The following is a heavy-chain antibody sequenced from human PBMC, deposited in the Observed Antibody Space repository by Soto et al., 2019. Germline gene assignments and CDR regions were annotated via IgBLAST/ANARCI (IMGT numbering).Heavy chain of an antibody. CDR3: ARDLGSRAFDI. CDR2: IWYDGSNK. Sequence: QVQLVESGGGVVQPGRSLRLSCAASGFTFSSYGMHWVRQAPGKGLEWVAVIWYDGSNKYYADSVKGRFTISRDNSKNTLDLPMNSLRAEDTVVYYCARDLGSRAFDIGGQGTMVSVSS. V-gene: IGHV3-33*01. D-gene: IGHD6-6*01. CDR1: GFTFSSYG. J-gene: IGHJ3*02.